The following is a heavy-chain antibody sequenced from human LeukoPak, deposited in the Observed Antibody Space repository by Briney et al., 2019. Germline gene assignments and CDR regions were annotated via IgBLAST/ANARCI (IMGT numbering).Heavy chain of an antibody. V-gene: IGHV4-38-2*02. Sequence: SETLSLTCTVSTYSISSSYYWGWIRQPPDKGLEWIGIIYHSGSTNYNPSLKSRVTISVDTSKNQFSLKLSSVTAADTAVYYCATAPRRIAAAGNYFDYWGQGTLVTVSS. D-gene: IGHD6-13*01. CDR2: IYHSGST. CDR1: TYSISSSYY. J-gene: IGHJ4*02. CDR3: ATAPRRIAAAGNYFDY.